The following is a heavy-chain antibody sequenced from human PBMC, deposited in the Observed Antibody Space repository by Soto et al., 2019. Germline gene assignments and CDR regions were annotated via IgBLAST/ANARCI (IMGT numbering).Heavy chain of an antibody. V-gene: IGHV3-23*01. CDR2: ISGSAGST. D-gene: IGHD3-3*01. CDR3: AKLALRFYDY. Sequence: VGSVRLSCAASGFTFSSYAMTWVRQAPGKGLEWVSAISGSAGSTYYADSVKGRFTISRDNSKNTLYLQMNSLRAEDTAVYYCAKLALRFYDYWGQGTLVTVSS. CDR1: GFTFSSYA. J-gene: IGHJ4*02.